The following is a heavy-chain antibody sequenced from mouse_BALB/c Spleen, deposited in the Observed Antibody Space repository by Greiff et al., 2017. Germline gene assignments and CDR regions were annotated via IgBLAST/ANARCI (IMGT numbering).Heavy chain of an antibody. Sequence: EVQLVESGGGLVQPGGSRKLSCAASGFTFSSFGMHWVRQAPEKGLAWVAYISSGSSTIYYADTVKGRFTISRDNPKNTLFLQMTSLRSEDTAMYYCARSKGDFDYWGQGTTLTVSS. CDR2: ISSGSSTI. CDR3: ARSKGDFDY. CDR1: GFTFSSFG. V-gene: IGHV5-17*02. J-gene: IGHJ2*01.